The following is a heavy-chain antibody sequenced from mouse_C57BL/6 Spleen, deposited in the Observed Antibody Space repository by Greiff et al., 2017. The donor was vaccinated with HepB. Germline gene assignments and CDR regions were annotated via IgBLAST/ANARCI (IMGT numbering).Heavy chain of an antibody. CDR1: GFNIKDDY. Sequence: VQLQQSGAELVRPGASVKLSCTASGFNIKDDYMHWVKQRPEQGLEWIGWIDPENGDTEYASKFQGKATITADTSSNTAYLQLSSLTSEDTAVYYCTTREITYYFDYWGQGTTLTVSS. CDR2: IDPENGDT. V-gene: IGHV14-4*01. D-gene: IGHD2-4*01. CDR3: TTREITYYFDY. J-gene: IGHJ2*01.